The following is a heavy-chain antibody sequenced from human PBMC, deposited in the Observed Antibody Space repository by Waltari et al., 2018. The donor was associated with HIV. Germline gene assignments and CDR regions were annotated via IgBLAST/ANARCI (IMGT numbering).Heavy chain of an antibody. D-gene: IGHD3-10*01. Sequence: QVQLQQWGAGLLKPSETLSLTCAVYGVSFRGYYWSWIRQSPGQGRDWIGKINHSGSTNYSRSLKRRVTRSRDTSKNQFSLKLSFVTAADTAVYYCARGGNYDGSGSYYKLDYWGQGTLVTVSS. CDR3: ARGGNYDGSGSYYKLDY. J-gene: IGHJ4*02. CDR1: GVSFRGYY. CDR2: INHSGST. V-gene: IGHV4-34*01.